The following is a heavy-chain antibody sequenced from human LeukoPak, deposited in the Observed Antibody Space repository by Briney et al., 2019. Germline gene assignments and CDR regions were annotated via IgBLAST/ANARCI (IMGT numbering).Heavy chain of an antibody. CDR3: AKDRVWWSTTCFNHGMDV. Sequence: GGSLRLSCAASGFTFSSYAMSWVRQAPGKGLEWVSDISGSGGSTYHADSVKGRFTISRDNSKNTLYLQMNSLRAEDTAVYYCAKDRVWWSTTCFNHGMDVWGQGTTVTVSS. J-gene: IGHJ6*02. V-gene: IGHV3-23*01. CDR2: ISGSGGST. D-gene: IGHD1-26*01. CDR1: GFTFSSYA.